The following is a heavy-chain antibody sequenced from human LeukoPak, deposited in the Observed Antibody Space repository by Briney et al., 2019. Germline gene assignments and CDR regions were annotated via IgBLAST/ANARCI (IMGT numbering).Heavy chain of an antibody. J-gene: IGHJ4*02. Sequence: GGSLRLSCAASGFTFSSYAMHWVRQAPGKGLEWVAVISYDGSNKYYADSVKGRFTISRDNSKNTLYLQMNSLRAEDTAVYYCAKDGSWGVVLLSYFDYWGQGTLVTVSS. CDR3: AKDGSWGVVLLSYFDY. CDR1: GFTFSSYA. V-gene: IGHV3-30-3*01. CDR2: ISYDGSNK. D-gene: IGHD3-16*01.